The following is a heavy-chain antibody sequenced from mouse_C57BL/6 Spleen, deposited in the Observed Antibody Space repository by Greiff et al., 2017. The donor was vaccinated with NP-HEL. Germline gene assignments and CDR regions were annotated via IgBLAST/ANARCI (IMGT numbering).Heavy chain of an antibody. Sequence: VQLQQSGPELVKPGASVKISCKASGYAFSSSWMNWVKQRPGKGLEWIGRIYPGDGDTNYNGKFKGKATLTADKSSSTAYMQLSSLTSEDSVVYFCARSSDGYFYWGQGTTLTVSS. CDR2: IYPGDGDT. V-gene: IGHV1-82*01. J-gene: IGHJ2*01. D-gene: IGHD2-3*01. CDR1: GYAFSSSW. CDR3: ARSSDGYFY.